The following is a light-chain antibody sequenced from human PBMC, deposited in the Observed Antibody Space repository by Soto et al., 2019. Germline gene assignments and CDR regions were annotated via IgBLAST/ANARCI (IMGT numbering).Light chain of an antibody. Sequence: ESMLTQSPGTLSLSPGERATLSCRASRSVSSRYISWYQQKPGQAPRLLIYGASIRATGIPDRFSGSGSGTDFTLTISRLEAEDFAVYYCQQFGDSPPAFTFGQGTMLEI. V-gene: IGKV3-20*01. CDR2: GAS. CDR1: RSVSSRY. CDR3: QQFGDSPPAFT. J-gene: IGKJ2*01.